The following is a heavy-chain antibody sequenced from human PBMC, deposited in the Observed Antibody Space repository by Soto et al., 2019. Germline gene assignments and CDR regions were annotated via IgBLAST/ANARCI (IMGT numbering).Heavy chain of an antibody. J-gene: IGHJ6*03. CDR1: GGSISSYY. CDR3: ARASILGPYYYYYYMDV. D-gene: IGHD6-6*01. V-gene: IGHV4-59*08. CDR2: IYYSGST. Sequence: SETLSLTSTVSGGSISSYYWSWIRQPPGKGLEWIGYIYYSGSTNYNPSLKSRVTISVDTSKNQFSLKLSSVTAADTAVYYCARASILGPYYYYYYMDVWGKGTTVTSP.